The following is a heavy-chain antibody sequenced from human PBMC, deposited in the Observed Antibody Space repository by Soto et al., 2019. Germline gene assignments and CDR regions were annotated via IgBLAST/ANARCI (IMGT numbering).Heavy chain of an antibody. J-gene: IGHJ4*02. CDR2: IYYSGST. CDR1: GGSISSSSYY. CDR3: ARHITIFGVDKPNALDY. Sequence: QLQLQESGPGLVKPSETLSLTCTVSGGSISSSSYYWGWIRQPPGKGLEWIGSIYYSGSTYYNPSLKRRVTISVDTSKNQFSLKLSSVTAADTAVYYCARHITIFGVDKPNALDYWGQGTLVTVSS. V-gene: IGHV4-39*01. D-gene: IGHD3-3*01.